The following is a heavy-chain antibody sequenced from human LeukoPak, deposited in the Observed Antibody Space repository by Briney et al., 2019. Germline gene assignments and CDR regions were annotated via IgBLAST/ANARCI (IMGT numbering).Heavy chain of an antibody. D-gene: IGHD6-13*01. CDR1: GFTFSSHG. CDR3: AKDIAAAGTYYYYYMDV. V-gene: IGHV3-23*01. CDR2: ISGSGGST. Sequence: GGSLRLSCAASGFTFSSHGMSWVRQAPGKGLEWVSAISGSGGSTYYADSVKGRFTISRDNSKNTLYLQMNSLRAEDTAVYYCAKDIAAAGTYYYYYMDVWGKGTTVTISS. J-gene: IGHJ6*03.